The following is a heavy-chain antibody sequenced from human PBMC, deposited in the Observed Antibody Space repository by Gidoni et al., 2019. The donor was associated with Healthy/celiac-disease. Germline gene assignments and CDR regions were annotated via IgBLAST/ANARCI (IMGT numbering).Heavy chain of an antibody. CDR1: GGTFSSYA. V-gene: IGHV1-69*06. J-gene: IGHJ6*02. D-gene: IGHD3-22*01. CDR3: ARSTASSGHPLFNYYGMDV. Sequence: QVQLLQSGAEVKKPGASVKVSCKASGGTFSSYAISWVRQAPGQGLEWMGGIIPIFGTANYAQKFQGRVTITADKSTSTAYMELSSLRSEDTAVYYCARSTASSGHPLFNYYGMDVWGQGTTVTVSS. CDR2: IIPIFGTA.